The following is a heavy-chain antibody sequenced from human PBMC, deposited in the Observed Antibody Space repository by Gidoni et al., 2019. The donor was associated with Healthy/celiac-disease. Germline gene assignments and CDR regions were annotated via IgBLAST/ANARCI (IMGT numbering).Heavy chain of an antibody. D-gene: IGHD5-12*01. J-gene: IGHJ4*02. CDR2: IGGRGGST. V-gene: IGHV3-23*04. CDR1: GSTLSSYA. CDR3: AKGDGYNQGPGDY. Sequence: EVQLVESGGGLVQLVGSLCLSCSAPGSTLSSYAMSWGRQAQGTGLEWVAAIGGRGGSTYYADSVKGRFTISRDNSKNTLYLQMNSLRAEDTAVYYCAKGDGYNQGPGDYWGQGTLVTVSS.